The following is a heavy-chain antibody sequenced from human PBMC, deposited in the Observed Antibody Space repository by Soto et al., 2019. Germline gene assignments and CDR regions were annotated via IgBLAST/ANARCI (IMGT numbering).Heavy chain of an antibody. V-gene: IGHV4-59*01. D-gene: IGHD1-7*01. CDR2: IYYSGST. CDR3: ARDRTGTTLTNYYYYMDV. J-gene: IGHJ6*03. CDR1: GGSISSYY. Sequence: ASETLSLTCTVSGGSISSYYWSWIRQPPGKGLEWIGYIYYSGSTNYNPSLKSRVTISVDTSKNQFSLKLSSVTAADTAVYYCARDRTGTTLTNYYYYMDVWGKGTTVTVSS.